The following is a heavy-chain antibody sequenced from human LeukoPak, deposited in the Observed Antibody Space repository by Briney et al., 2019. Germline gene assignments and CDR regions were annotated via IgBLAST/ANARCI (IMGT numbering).Heavy chain of an antibody. J-gene: IGHJ4*02. CDR1: GYTFTSYD. CDR3: STTVVTDVHPVDY. Sequence: GAXXKVSCKASGYTFTSYDINWVRQATGQGLEWMGWMDPNSGNTGYAQKFQGRVTMTRNTSISTAYMELSSLRSEDTAVYYCSTTVVTDVHPVDYWGQGTLVTVSS. V-gene: IGHV1-8*01. D-gene: IGHD4-23*01. CDR2: MDPNSGNT.